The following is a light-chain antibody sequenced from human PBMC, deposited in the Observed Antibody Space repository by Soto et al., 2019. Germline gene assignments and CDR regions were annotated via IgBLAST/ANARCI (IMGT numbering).Light chain of an antibody. CDR1: SSNIGSNY. CDR2: RIN. CDR3: AAWDDSLSGLV. V-gene: IGLV1-47*01. Sequence: QSVLTQPPSASGTPRQRVTISCSGSSSNIGSNYVYWYQQLPGTAPKLLIYRINQRPSGVPARFSGSKAGTSASLAISGLRSEDEADYYCAAWDDSLSGLVFGGGTKLTVL. J-gene: IGLJ2*01.